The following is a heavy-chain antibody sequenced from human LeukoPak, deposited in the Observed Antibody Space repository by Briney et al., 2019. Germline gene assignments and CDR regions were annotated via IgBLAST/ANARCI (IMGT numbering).Heavy chain of an antibody. V-gene: IGHV3-9*01. J-gene: IGHJ4*02. D-gene: IGHD3-9*01. Sequence: TGGSLRLSCAASGFIFDDYSMHWVRQAPGKGLEWVSGISWDSANIGYADSVKGRFTISRDNAKNSLYLQMNSLRAEDTAVYYCARQAAVGGGIYVRGRYFDWLEPPLFDYWGQGTLVTVSS. CDR2: ISWDSANI. CDR3: ARQAAVGGGIYVRGRYFDWLEPPLFDY. CDR1: GFIFDDYS.